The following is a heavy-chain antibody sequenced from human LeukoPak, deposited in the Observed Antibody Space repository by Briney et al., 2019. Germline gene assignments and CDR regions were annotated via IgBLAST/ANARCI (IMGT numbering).Heavy chain of an antibody. V-gene: IGHV3-23*01. D-gene: IGHD2-15*01. CDR3: AKQLGYCSDGSCYFPY. J-gene: IGHJ4*02. CDR2: ISNNGGYT. Sequence: ETLSLTCTVSGGSIRSSYYYWGWIRQPPGKGLEWVSAISNNGGYTYYADSVQGRFTISRDNSKSTLCLQMNSLRAEDTAVYYCAKQLGYCSDGSCYFPYWGQGTLVTVSS. CDR1: GGSIRSSYYY.